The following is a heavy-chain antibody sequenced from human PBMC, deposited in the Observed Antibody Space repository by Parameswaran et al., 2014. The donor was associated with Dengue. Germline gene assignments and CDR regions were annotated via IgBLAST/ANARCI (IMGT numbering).Heavy chain of an antibody. CDR2: IYYSGST. J-gene: IGHJ6*02. V-gene: IGHV4-59*01. CDR3: ARVGVDEYYYYGMDV. CDR1: AISSA. Sequence: AISSARWIRQPPGKGLEWIGYIYYSGSTNYNPSLKSRVTISVDTSKNQFSLKLSSVTAADTAVYYCARVGVDEYYYYGMDVWGQGTTVTVSS. D-gene: IGHD3-3*01.